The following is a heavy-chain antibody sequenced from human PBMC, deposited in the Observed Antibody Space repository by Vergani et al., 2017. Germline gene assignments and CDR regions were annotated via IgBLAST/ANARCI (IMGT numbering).Heavy chain of an antibody. CDR2: IWYDGSNK. Sequence: QVQLVESGGGVVQPGRSLRLSCAASGFTFSSYGMHWVRQAPGKGLEWVSVIWYDGSNKYSADTLKGGFTSSRDNSKNTLYLQMNSLRDEDTAVYYCAKGRIRSSTSTYFDYWGQGTLVTVSS. CDR3: AKGRIRSSTSTYFDY. V-gene: IGHV3-33*06. D-gene: IGHD2-2*01. CDR1: GFTFSSYG. J-gene: IGHJ4*02.